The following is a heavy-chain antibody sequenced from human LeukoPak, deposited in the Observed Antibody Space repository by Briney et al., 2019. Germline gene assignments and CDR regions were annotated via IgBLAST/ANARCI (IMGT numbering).Heavy chain of an antibody. CDR1: GFTFSSYS. Sequence: GGSLRLSCAASGFTFSSYSMNWVRQAPGKGLEWVSSISSSSSYIYYTDSVKGRFTISRDNAKNSLYLQMNSLRAEDTAVYYCARGPFGGSSLGAFDIWGQGTIVTVSS. D-gene: IGHD1-26*01. CDR3: ARGPFGGSSLGAFDI. CDR2: ISSSSSYI. J-gene: IGHJ3*02. V-gene: IGHV3-21*01.